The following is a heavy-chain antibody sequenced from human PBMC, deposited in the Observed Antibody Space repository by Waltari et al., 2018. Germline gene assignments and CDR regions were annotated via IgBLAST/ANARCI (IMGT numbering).Heavy chain of an antibody. CDR3: ARTRITMIRGGSDYFDY. V-gene: IGHV2-70*15. CDR2: IDWDDDK. CDR1: GFSLSTSGMC. Sequence: QVTLRESGPALVKPTQTLTLTCTFSGFSLSTSGMCVRWIRQPPGKALEWLARIDWDDDKYYSTSLKTRLTISKDTSKNQVVLTMTNVDPVDTATYYCARTRITMIRGGSDYFDYWGQGTLVTVSS. D-gene: IGHD3-10*01. J-gene: IGHJ4*02.